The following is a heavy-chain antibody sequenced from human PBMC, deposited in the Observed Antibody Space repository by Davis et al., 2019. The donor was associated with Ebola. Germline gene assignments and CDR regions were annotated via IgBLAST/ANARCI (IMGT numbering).Heavy chain of an antibody. Sequence: GSLRLSCTVSGGSISSSSYYWGWIRQPPGKGLEWIGSIYYSGSTNYNPSLKSRVTISVDTSKNQFSLKLSSVTAADTAVYYCARDRLGNWYFDLWGRGTLVTVSS. CDR3: ARDRLGNWYFDL. CDR1: GGSISSSSYY. D-gene: IGHD3-9*01. J-gene: IGHJ2*01. CDR2: IYYSGST. V-gene: IGHV4-39*07.